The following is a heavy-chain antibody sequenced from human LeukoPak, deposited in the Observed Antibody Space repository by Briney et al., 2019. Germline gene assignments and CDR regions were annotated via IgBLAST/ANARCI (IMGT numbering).Heavy chain of an antibody. CDR2: IYSGGST. J-gene: IGHJ4*02. D-gene: IGHD6-13*01. V-gene: IGHV3-53*01. CDR3: ARARSSWYLVDY. Sequence: GGSLRLSCAASGFTVSSNYMSWVRQAPGKGLEWVSVIYSGGSTYYADSVKGRFTISRDNSKNTLYLQMNSLRAEDTAVYYCARARSSWYLVDYWGQGTLVTVSS. CDR1: GFTVSSNY.